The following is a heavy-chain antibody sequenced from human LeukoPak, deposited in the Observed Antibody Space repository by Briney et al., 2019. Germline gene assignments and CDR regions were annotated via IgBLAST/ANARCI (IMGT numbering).Heavy chain of an antibody. CDR2: LNWNGDST. CDR1: GFTFDDYG. J-gene: IGHJ3*02. V-gene: IGHV3-20*04. Sequence: GGSLRLSCAASGFTFDDYGMSWVRQVPGKGLEWVSGLNWNGDSTSYADSVKGRFTISRDNSKNTLYLQMNSLRAEDTALYYCAKDLHSSGWYVAFDIWGQGTMVTVSS. D-gene: IGHD6-19*01. CDR3: AKDLHSSGWYVAFDI.